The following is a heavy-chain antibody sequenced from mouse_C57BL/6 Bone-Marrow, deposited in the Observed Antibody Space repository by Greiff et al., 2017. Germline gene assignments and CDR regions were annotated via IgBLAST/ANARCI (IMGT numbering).Heavy chain of an antibody. CDR1: GYTFTTYP. V-gene: IGHV1-47*01. CDR3: ARSSYDYDGYYAMDY. Sequence: LVESGAELVKPGASVKMSCKASGYTFTTYPIEWMKQNHGKSLEWIGNFHPYNDDTKYNEKFKGKATLAVEKSSSTVYLELSRLTSDDSAVYDCARSSYDYDGYYAMDYWGQGTSGTVSS. CDR2: FHPYNDDT. D-gene: IGHD2-4*01. J-gene: IGHJ4*01.